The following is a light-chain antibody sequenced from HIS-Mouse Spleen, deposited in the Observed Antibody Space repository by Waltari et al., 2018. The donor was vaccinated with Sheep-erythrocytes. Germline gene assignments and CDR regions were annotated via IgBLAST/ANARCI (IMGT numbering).Light chain of an antibody. J-gene: IGLJ2*01. CDR1: SSDVGGYNY. CDR2: DVS. CDR3: SSYTSSSTL. Sequence: QSALTQPASVSGSPGQSITISCTGTSSDVGGYNYVSWYQQHPGKAPKLLIYDVSNRPSGVSNLFSGSKSGTTASLTISGLQAEDEADYYCSSYTSSSTLFGGGTKLTVL. V-gene: IGLV2-14*03.